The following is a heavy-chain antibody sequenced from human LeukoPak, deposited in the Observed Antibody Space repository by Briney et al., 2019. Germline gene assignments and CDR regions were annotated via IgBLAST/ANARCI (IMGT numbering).Heavy chain of an antibody. D-gene: IGHD3-22*01. CDR2: ISWNSGSI. V-gene: IGHV3-9*01. J-gene: IGHJ4*02. Sequence: PGGSLRLSCAASGFTFDDYAMHWVRQAPGKGLEWVSGISWNSGSIGYADSVEGRFTISRDNAKNSLYLQMNSLRAEDTALYYCAKDILSGASGYYQNWGQGTLVTVSS. CDR3: AKDILSGASGYYQN. CDR1: GFTFDDYA.